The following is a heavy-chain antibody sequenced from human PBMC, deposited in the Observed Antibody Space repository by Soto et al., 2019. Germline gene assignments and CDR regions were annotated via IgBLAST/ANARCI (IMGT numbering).Heavy chain of an antibody. V-gene: IGHV1-18*01. CDR2: ISAYNGNT. J-gene: IGHJ3*02. CDR1: GYTFTSYG. Sequence: QVQLVQSGAEVKKPGASVKVSCKASGYTFTSYGISWVRQAPVQGLEWMGWISAYNGNTNYAQKLQGRVTMTTDTSTSTAYMELRSLRSDDTAVYYCARDLRDIVVVVAASGAFDIWGQGTMVTVSS. CDR3: ARDLRDIVVVVAASGAFDI. D-gene: IGHD2-15*01.